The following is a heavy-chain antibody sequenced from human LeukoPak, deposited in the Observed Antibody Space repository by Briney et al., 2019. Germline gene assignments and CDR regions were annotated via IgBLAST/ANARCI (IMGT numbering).Heavy chain of an antibody. D-gene: IGHD3-10*01. V-gene: IGHV4-4*07. CDR1: GGSISSHY. CDR2: IYTSGST. Sequence: KPSETLSLTCTVSGGSISSHYWSWIRQPAGKGLEWIGRIYTSGSTNYNPSLKSRVTMSVDTSKNQFSLKLSSVTAADTAVYYCARVGSLWFGESTDAFDIWGQGTMVTVSS. J-gene: IGHJ3*02. CDR3: ARVGSLWFGESTDAFDI.